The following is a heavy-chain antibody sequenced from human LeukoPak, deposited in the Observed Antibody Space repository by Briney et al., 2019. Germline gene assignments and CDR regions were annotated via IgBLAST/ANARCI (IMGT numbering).Heavy chain of an antibody. V-gene: IGHV1-18*03. CDR3: ARDPEVGATNGLDY. CDR1: GYTFINYG. D-gene: IGHD1-26*01. Sequence: GASVKVSCKAFGYTFINYGITWVRQAPGQGLEWMGWTSSYNGQTNYVQKFQGRVAMSADPSTNTAYMELRSLTSDDMAVYYCARDPEVGATNGLDYWGQGTLVTVSS. J-gene: IGHJ4*02. CDR2: TSSYNGQT.